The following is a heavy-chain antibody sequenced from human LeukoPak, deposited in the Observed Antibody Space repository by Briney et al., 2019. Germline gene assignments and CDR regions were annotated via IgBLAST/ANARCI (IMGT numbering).Heavy chain of an antibody. CDR1: GYTFTSYG. CDR3: ARAWIAVVSNWFDP. CDR2: ISAYNGNT. V-gene: IGHV1-18*01. J-gene: IGHJ5*02. D-gene: IGHD2-15*01. Sequence: ASVKVSCKASGYTFTSYGISWVRQAPGQGLEWMGWISAYNGNTNYAQKLQGRVTMTTDTSTSTAYMELRSLRSDDTAVYYCARAWIAVVSNWFDPWGQGTLVTVSS.